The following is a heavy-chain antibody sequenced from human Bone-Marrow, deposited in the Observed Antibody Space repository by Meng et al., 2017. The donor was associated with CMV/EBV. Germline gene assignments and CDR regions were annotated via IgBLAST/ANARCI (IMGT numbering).Heavy chain of an antibody. CDR2: INHSGST. Sequence: SETLSLTCAVYGGSFSGYYWSWIRQPPGKGLEWIGEINHSGSTNYNPSLKSRATISVDTSNSLFSLKLSSVTAADTAVYYCARVKGATGPAYYFDRWGQGALVTVSS. V-gene: IGHV4-34*01. J-gene: IGHJ4*02. CDR3: ARVKGATGPAYYFDR. CDR1: GGSFSGYY. D-gene: IGHD1-26*01.